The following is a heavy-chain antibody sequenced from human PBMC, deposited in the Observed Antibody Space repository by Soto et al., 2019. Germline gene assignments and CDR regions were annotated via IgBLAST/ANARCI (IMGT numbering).Heavy chain of an antibody. CDR3: AKDRPITMVRGVTDY. CDR2: ISYDGSNK. CDR1: GFTFSSYG. J-gene: IGHJ4*02. Sequence: GGSLRLSCAASGFTFSSYGMHWVRQAPGKGLEWVAVISYDGSNKYYADSVKGRFTISRDNSKNTLYLQMSSLRAEDTAVYYCAKDRPITMVRGVTDYWGQGTLVTVSS. D-gene: IGHD3-10*01. V-gene: IGHV3-30*18.